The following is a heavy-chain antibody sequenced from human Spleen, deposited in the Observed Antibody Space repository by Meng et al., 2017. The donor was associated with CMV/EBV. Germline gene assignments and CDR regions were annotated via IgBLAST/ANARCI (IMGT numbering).Heavy chain of an antibody. Sequence: GESLKISCAASGFSFSAYSLVWVRQAPGKGLEWVSSISSNLNYIYYTDSVKGRFTISRDNAKNSLYLQMNSLRAEDTAVYYCAREGYQLLNWFDPWGQGTLVTVSS. CDR1: GFSFSAYS. V-gene: IGHV3-21*01. CDR2: ISSNLNYI. J-gene: IGHJ5*02. D-gene: IGHD2-2*01. CDR3: AREGYQLLNWFDP.